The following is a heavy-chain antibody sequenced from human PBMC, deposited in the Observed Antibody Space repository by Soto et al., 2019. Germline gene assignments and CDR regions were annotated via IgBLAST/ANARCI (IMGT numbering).Heavy chain of an antibody. Sequence: SETLSLTCTVSGDSVSKYYWNWIRQPAGKGLEWIGRIHSTRSPNYNPSLKSRVTMSVDTSKDQFSLKLNLTSVTAADTAVYYCARSPAYGDYANLDTWGQGTLVTV. CDR2: IHSTRSP. J-gene: IGHJ5*02. D-gene: IGHD4-17*01. CDR1: GDSVSKYY. CDR3: ARSPAYGDYANLDT. V-gene: IGHV4-4*07.